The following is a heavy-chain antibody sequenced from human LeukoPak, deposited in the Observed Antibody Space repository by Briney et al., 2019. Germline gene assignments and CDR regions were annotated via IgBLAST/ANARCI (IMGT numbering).Heavy chain of an antibody. V-gene: IGHV3-21*04. CDR1: GFAFNSQT. J-gene: IGHJ4*02. CDR3: ARHCGGDCYPDS. D-gene: IGHD2-21*02. Sequence: GGSLRLSCAASGFAFNSQTMSWVRQAPGKGLEWVSSISGGAHSMFYLDSVKGRFTVSRDNTKNFLYLQMNNLRAEDTAVYYCARHCGGDCYPDSWGQGTLVSVSS. CDR2: ISGGAHSM.